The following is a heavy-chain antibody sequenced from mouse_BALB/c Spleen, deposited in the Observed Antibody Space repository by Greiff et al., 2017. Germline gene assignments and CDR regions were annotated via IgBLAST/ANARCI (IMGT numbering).Heavy chain of an antibody. Sequence: VQLQQSGAELVRPGTSVKVSCKASGYAFTNYLIEWVKQRPGQGLEWIGVINPGSGGTNYNEKFKGKATLTADKSSSTAYMQLSSLTSDDSAVYFCARGWDDWYFDVWGAGTTVTVSS. J-gene: IGHJ1*01. CDR3: ARGWDDWYFDV. CDR1: GYAFTNYL. D-gene: IGHD4-1*01. CDR2: INPGSGGT. V-gene: IGHV1-54*01.